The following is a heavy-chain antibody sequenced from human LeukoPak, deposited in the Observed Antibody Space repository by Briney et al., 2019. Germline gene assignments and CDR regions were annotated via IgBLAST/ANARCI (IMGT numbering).Heavy chain of an antibody. D-gene: IGHD2-2*01. CDR1: GFTVSSNY. CDR3: ARGPNCSSTSCLRYNWFDP. J-gene: IGHJ5*02. Sequence: GGSLRLSCAASGFTVSSNYMSWVRQAPGKGLEWVSVIYSGGSTYYADSVKGRFTISRDNSKNTLYLQMNSLRAEDTAVYYCARGPNCSSTSCLRYNWFDPWGQGTLVTVSS. V-gene: IGHV3-53*01. CDR2: IYSGGST.